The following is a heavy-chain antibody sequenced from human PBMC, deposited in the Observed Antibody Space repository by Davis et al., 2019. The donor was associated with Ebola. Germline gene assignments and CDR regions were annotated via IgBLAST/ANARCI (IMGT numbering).Heavy chain of an antibody. CDR1: GGSFSGYY. V-gene: IGHV4-34*01. D-gene: IGHD3-10*01. Sequence: PSETLSLTCAVYGGSFSGYYWSWIRQPPGKGLEWIGEINHSGSTNYNPSLKSRVTISVDTSKNQFSLKLSSVTAADTAVYYCARGVRYYGSGRYFDYWGQGTLVTVSS. CDR3: ARGVRYYGSGRYFDY. CDR2: INHSGST. J-gene: IGHJ4*02.